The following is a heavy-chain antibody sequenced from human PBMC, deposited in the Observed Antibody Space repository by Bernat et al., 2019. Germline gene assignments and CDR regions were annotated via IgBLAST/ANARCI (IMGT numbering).Heavy chain of an antibody. CDR3: ARDGAFRELGDY. CDR2: IWPDGSSK. CDR1: GFTFSSFG. D-gene: IGHD3-10*01. J-gene: IGHJ4*02. V-gene: IGHV3-33*01. Sequence: QVQLVESGGGVVQPGKSLRLSCAGSGFTFSSFGIHWVRQAPGKGLEWVAFIWPDGSSKQFAYAVKGRFTISRDNSKNTVFLQIDSLRGDDTAVYYCARDGAFRELGDYWGRGTLVTVSS.